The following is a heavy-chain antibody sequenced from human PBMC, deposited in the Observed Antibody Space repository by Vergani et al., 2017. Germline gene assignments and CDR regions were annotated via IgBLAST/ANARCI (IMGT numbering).Heavy chain of an antibody. CDR2: IYHSGST. V-gene: IGHV4-38-2*02. CDR1: GYSISSGDY. Sequence: QLHLQESGPGLVKPSETLSLTCTVSGYSISSGDYWGWIRQPPGKGLEWIGSIYHSGSTYYNPSLQSRVTISVDTSKNQFSLKLSSVTAADTAVYYCARQLNHIRQQLRWFDPWGQGTLVTVSS. D-gene: IGHD6-13*01. J-gene: IGHJ5*02. CDR3: ARQLNHIRQQLRWFDP.